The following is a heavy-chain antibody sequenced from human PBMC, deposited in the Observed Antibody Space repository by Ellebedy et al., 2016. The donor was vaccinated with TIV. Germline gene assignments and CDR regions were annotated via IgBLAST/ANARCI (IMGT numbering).Heavy chain of an antibody. CDR1: GFTFSSYG. Sequence: GESLKISXAASGFTFSSYGMHWVSQAPGKGLEWVGVIWYDGSNKYYADSVKGRFTISRDNSKNTLYPQMNSLRAEDTAVYYCARARLDWNWFDPWGQGTLVTVSS. J-gene: IGHJ5*02. D-gene: IGHD3-9*01. CDR2: IWYDGSNK. CDR3: ARARLDWNWFDP. V-gene: IGHV3-33*01.